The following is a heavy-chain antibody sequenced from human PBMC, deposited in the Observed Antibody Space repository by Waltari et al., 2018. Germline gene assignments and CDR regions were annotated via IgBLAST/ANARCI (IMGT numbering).Heavy chain of an antibody. CDR2: MNTDRSII. J-gene: IGHJ4*02. V-gene: IGHV3-74*01. CDR1: RFLFSSYW. Sequence: EVQLVESGGGLVQPGGSLRLSCAASRFLFSSYWMHWVRQVPGKGLMWVAHMNTDRSIINYADAVKGRFTISRDNAKSTLYLQMNSLRAEDTAIYYCVGDLHGGNDYWGQGTLVTVSS. CDR3: VGDLHGGNDY. D-gene: IGHD2-15*01.